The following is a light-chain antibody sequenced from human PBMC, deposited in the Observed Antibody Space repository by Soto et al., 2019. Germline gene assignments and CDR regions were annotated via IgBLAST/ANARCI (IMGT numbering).Light chain of an antibody. CDR1: SSDVGGYNY. Sequence: QFALTQPPSASGSPGQSVTISWTGTSSDVGGYNYVSWYQQHPGKAPKLMIYEVIKRPSGVPDRFSGSKSGNTASLTVSGLQAEDEADYYCSSYAGTNNLVFGGGTKVTVL. V-gene: IGLV2-8*01. CDR2: EVI. CDR3: SSYAGTNNLV. J-gene: IGLJ2*01.